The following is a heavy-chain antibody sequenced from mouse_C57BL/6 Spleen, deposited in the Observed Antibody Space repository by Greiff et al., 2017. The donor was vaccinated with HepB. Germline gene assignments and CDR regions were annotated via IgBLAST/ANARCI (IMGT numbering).Heavy chain of an antibody. J-gene: IGHJ3*01. CDR2: IYPGDGDT. V-gene: IGHV1-80*01. D-gene: IGHD2-4*01. CDR3: ARRGGYDYDGFAY. CDR1: GYAFSSYW. Sequence: VKLQQSGAELVKPGASVKISCKASGYAFSSYWMNWVKQRPGKGLEWIGQIYPGDGDTNYNGKFKGKATLTADKSSSTAYMQLSSLTSEDSAVYFCARRGGYDYDGFAYWGQGTLVTVSA.